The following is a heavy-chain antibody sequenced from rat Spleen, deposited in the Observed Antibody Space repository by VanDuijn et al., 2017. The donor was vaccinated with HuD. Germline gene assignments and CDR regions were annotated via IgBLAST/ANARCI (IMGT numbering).Heavy chain of an antibody. Sequence: QVQLKESGPGLVHPSQTLSLTCTVSGLSLTSNSVSWIRQPPGKGLEWIGVIWNHGGTDYNSAIKSRLSISRDTSKSQVFLKMNSLQTEDTATYYCARDENGYIYVWFAYWGQGTLVTVSS. V-gene: IGHV2-47*01. J-gene: IGHJ3*01. CDR1: GLSLTSNS. D-gene: IGHD1-4*01. CDR2: IWNHGGT. CDR3: ARDENGYIYVWFAY.